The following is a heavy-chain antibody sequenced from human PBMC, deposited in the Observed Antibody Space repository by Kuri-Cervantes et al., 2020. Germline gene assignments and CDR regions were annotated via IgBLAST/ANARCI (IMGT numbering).Heavy chain of an antibody. Sequence: ASVKVSCKASGYTFPGYYMHWVRQAPGQGLEWMGWINPNSGGTNYAQKFQGRVTMTRDTSISTAYMELSRLRSDDTAVYYCARDPRRTYYYGSGSPGVFDYWGQGTLVTVSS. CDR1: GYTFPGYY. J-gene: IGHJ4*02. CDR2: INPNSGGT. V-gene: IGHV1-2*02. CDR3: ARDPRRTYYYGSGSPGVFDY. D-gene: IGHD3-10*01.